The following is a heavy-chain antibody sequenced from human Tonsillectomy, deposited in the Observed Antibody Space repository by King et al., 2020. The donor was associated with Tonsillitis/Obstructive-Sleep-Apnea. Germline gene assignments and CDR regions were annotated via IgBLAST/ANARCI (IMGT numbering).Heavy chain of an antibody. CDR3: ARASEMSTITSPYDY. J-gene: IGHJ4*02. CDR2: IYPGDSDT. V-gene: IGHV5-51*03. Sequence: VQLVQSGAEVKKPGESLKISCKGSGYSFTTYWIAWVRQMPGKGLEWMGIIYPGDSDTRYSPSFQRHVTISADKSISTAYLQWSSLKASDSAMYYCARASEMSTITSPYDYWGQGTQLTVSS. CDR1: GYSFTTYW. D-gene: IGHD5-24*01.